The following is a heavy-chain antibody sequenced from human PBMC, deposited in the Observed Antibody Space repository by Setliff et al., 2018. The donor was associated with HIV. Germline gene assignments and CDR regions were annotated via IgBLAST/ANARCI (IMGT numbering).Heavy chain of an antibody. Sequence: ASVKVSCKASGYNFGRLGISWVRQAPGKGLEWIGWINPNSGGTNYAQKFQGRVTMTRDTSISTAYMELSRLRSDDTAVYYCARGMDDSSGYYYGYYDYYMDVWGKGTTVTVSS. V-gene: IGHV1-2*02. CDR1: GYNFGRLG. D-gene: IGHD3-22*01. CDR2: INPNSGGT. J-gene: IGHJ6*03. CDR3: ARGMDDSSGYYYGYYDYYMDV.